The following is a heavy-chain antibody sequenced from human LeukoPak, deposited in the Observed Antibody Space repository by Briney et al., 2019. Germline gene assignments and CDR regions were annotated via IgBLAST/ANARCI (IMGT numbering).Heavy chain of an antibody. CDR3: ARGEESYYYGMDV. CDR1: GYTFTSYG. Sequence: GASVKVSCKASGYTFTSYGISWVRQAPGQGLEWMGWISAYNGNTNYAQKLQGRVTMTTDTSTSTAYMELRSLRSGDTAVYYCARGEESYYYGMDVWGQGTTVTVSS. CDR2: ISAYNGNT. J-gene: IGHJ6*02. V-gene: IGHV1-18*01. D-gene: IGHD5-24*01.